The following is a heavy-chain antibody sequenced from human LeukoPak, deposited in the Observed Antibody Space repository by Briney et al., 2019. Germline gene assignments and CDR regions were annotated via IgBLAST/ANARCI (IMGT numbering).Heavy chain of an antibody. V-gene: IGHV1-69*06. D-gene: IGHD3-9*01. CDR1: GGTFSIYA. CDR3: ASINYDILTGYRDY. Sequence: ASVKVSCKASGGTFSIYAISWVRQAPGQGLEWMGGIIPIFGTANYTQKFQGRVTITADKCTVTAYMELRSLRSEDTAVYYCASINYDILTGYRDYWGQGTLVTVSS. J-gene: IGHJ4*02. CDR2: IIPIFGTA.